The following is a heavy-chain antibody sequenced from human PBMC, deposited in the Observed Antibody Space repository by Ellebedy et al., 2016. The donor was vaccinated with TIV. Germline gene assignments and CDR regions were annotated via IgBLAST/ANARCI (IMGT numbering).Heavy chain of an antibody. V-gene: IGHV1-69*04. Sequence: SVKVSCXASGGTFSSFPISWVRQAPGQGLEWMGRIIPILGITTYAQKFQGRITITADKSTSTAYMELSSLRSDDTAVYYCVRDPTHSGYDQGGCWGQGTLVTVSS. J-gene: IGHJ4*02. CDR2: IIPILGIT. CDR3: VRDPTHSGYDQGGC. D-gene: IGHD5-12*01. CDR1: GGTFSSFP.